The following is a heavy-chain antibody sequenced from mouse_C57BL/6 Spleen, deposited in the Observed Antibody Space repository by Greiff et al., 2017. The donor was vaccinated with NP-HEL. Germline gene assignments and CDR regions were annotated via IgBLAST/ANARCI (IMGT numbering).Heavy chain of an antibody. CDR1: GYAFTNYL. J-gene: IGHJ2*01. V-gene: IGHV1-54*01. CDR2: INPGSGGT. Sequence: LVESGAELVRPGTSVKVSCKASGYAFTNYLIEWVKQRPGQGLEWIGVINPGSGGTNYNEKFKGKATLTADKSSSTAYMQLSSLTSEDSAVYFCAKGGSSYDYFDYWGQGTTLTVSS. D-gene: IGHD1-1*01. CDR3: AKGGSSYDYFDY.